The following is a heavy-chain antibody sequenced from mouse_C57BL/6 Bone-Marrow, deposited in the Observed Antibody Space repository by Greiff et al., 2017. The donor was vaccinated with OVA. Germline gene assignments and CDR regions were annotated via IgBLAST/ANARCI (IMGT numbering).Heavy chain of an antibody. V-gene: IGHV14-2*01. CDR1: GFNIQDYY. D-gene: IGHD1-1*01. CDR3: ARKATV. J-gene: IGHJ3*01. Sequence: VQLQQSGAELVKPGASVKLSCTASGFNIQDYYMHWVKQRTEPGLEWIGRIGPEDGRTKNAPQFQGQATITADTSSNTAYLQLSSLTSEDTAVYYCARKATVWGQGTLVTVSA. CDR2: IGPEDGRT.